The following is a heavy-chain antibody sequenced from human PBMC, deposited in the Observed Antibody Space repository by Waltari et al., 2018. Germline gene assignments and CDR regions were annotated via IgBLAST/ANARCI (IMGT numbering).Heavy chain of an antibody. Sequence: QVQLQESDPGLVKPSETLSLTCAVSGYSISSGYYWGWIRQPPGKGLEWIGSIYHSGSTYSNPSLKSRVTISVDTSKNQFSLKLSSVTAADTAVYYCAREGDYDSSGYYYGRAFDIWGQGTMVTVSS. CDR2: IYHSGST. CDR3: AREGDYDSSGYYYGRAFDI. V-gene: IGHV4-38-2*02. J-gene: IGHJ3*02. D-gene: IGHD3-22*01. CDR1: GYSISSGYY.